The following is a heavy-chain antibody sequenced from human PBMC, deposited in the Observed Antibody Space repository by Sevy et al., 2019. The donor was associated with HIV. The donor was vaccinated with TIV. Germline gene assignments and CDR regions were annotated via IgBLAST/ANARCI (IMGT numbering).Heavy chain of an antibody. V-gene: IGHV3-33*01. J-gene: IGHJ4*02. D-gene: IGHD2-8*01. CDR2: IGYDGSNK. CDR1: GFTPSTYG. CDR3: ARDPRMYGDYLLAYFDY. Sequence: GGSLRLSCAASGFTPSTYGMHWVRQAPGKGLEWVAVIGYDGSNKYYADSVKGRFTISRDNSNNTLFLQMDSLRAEDTAVYYCARDPRMYGDYLLAYFDYWGQGTLVTVSS.